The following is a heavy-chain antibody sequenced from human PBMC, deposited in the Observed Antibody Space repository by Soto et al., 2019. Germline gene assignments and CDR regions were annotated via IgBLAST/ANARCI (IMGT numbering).Heavy chain of an antibody. D-gene: IGHD1-26*01. CDR3: TTDLGSGSYYSYYYGMDV. CDR2: IKSKTDGGTT. J-gene: IGHJ6*02. V-gene: IGHV3-15*07. CDR1: GFTFSNAW. Sequence: GGSLRLSCAASGFTFSNAWMNWVRQAPGKGLEWVGRIKSKTDGGTTDYAAPVKGRFTISRDDSKNTLYLQMNSLKTEDTAVYYCTTDLGSGSYYSYYYGMDVWGQGTTVTVSS.